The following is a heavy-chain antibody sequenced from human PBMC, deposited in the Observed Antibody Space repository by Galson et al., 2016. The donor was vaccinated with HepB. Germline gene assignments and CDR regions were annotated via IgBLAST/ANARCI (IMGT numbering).Heavy chain of an antibody. CDR3: ARDYGGNSGWFDP. CDR2: MGPNSGNT. D-gene: IGHD4-23*01. CDR1: GYTFTNYD. V-gene: IGHV1-8*01. Sequence: SVKVSCKASGYTFTNYDINWVRQATGQGPEWLGWMGPNSGNTGYAQSFQGRVTLTRDTSISTAYMELSSLRSDDTAVYYCARDYGGNSGWFDPWGQGTLVTVSS. J-gene: IGHJ5*02.